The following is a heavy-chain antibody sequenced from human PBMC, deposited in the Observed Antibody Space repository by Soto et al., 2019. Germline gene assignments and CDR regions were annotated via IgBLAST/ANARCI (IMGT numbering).Heavy chain of an antibody. V-gene: IGHV4-59*12. J-gene: IGHJ6*03. CDR1: GGSISSYY. CDR3: ARRSNTGGYIYYYYYMDV. D-gene: IGHD2-8*02. Sequence: SETLSLTCTVSGGSISSYYWSWIRQPPGKGLEWIGYIYYSGSTNYNPSLKSRVTISVDTSKNQFSLKLSSVTAADTAVYYCARRSNTGGYIYYYYYMDVWGKGTTVTVSS. CDR2: IYYSGST.